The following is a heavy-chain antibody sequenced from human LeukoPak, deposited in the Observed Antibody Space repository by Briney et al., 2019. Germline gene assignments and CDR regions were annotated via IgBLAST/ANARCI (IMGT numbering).Heavy chain of an antibody. D-gene: IGHD6-19*01. CDR3: ATEIAVAGTGNWLDP. CDR1: GFTVSSNY. J-gene: IGHJ5*02. Sequence: PGGSLGLSCAASGFTVSSNYMSWVRQAPGKGLEWVSVIYSGGSTYYADSVKGRFTISRDNSKNTLYLQMNSLRAEDTAVYYCATEIAVAGTGNWLDPWGQGTLVTVSS. CDR2: IYSGGST. V-gene: IGHV3-53*01.